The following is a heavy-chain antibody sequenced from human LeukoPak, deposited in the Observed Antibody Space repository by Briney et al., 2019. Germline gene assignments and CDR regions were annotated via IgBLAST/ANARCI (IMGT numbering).Heavy chain of an antibody. CDR1: GFTFSDYY. V-gene: IGHV3-11*04. CDR2: ISSSGSTI. CDR3: AREAAAMYHHDDYSVAG. Sequence: GGSLRLSCAASGFTFSDYYMSWIRQAPGKGLEWVSYISSSGSTIYYADSVKGRFTISRDNAKNSLYLQRNRLRAEETAVYYCAREAAAMYHHDDYSVAGWSEGSTVTVPS. J-gene: IGHJ6*03. D-gene: IGHD6-25*01.